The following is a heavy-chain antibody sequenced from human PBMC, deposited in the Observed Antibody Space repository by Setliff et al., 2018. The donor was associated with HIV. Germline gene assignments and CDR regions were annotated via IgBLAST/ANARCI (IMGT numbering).Heavy chain of an antibody. CDR1: GGSINRGNYY. V-gene: IGHV4-61*09. D-gene: IGHD2-8*01. CDR2: IHITGNT. J-gene: IGHJ4*02. Sequence: PSETLSLTCSVSGGSINRGNYYWTWIRQSAGKGLEWIGHIHITGNTDYNPSLKSRVTISEDTSKNQFSLKVNSVTAADTAMYFCARESPDGLDYWGQGTLVTVSS. CDR3: ARESPDGLDY.